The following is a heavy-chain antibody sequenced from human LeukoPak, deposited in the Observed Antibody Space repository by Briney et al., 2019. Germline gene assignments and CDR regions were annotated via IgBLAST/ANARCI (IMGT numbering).Heavy chain of an antibody. CDR3: ARAFFASDAFDI. Sequence: SETLSLTCTVSGASVSGSPYYWGWIRQPPGKGLEWIGSIYSSGSTYYNPSLKSRVTISVDTSKNQLSLKLSSVTAADTAVYYCARAFFASDAFDIWGQGTMVTVSS. J-gene: IGHJ3*02. D-gene: IGHD3-3*01. V-gene: IGHV4-39*07. CDR1: GASVSGSPYY. CDR2: IYSSGST.